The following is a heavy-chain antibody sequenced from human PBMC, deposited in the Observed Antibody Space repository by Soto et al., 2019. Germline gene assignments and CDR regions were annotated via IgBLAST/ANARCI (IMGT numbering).Heavy chain of an antibody. J-gene: IGHJ4*02. D-gene: IGHD1-7*01. Sequence: SETLSLTCTVSGGSISSGGYYWSWIRQHPGKGLEWIGYIYYSGSTYYNPSLKSRVTISVDTSKNQSSMKLSSVTAADTAVYYCATNYAGDFDYWGQGTLVTVSS. V-gene: IGHV4-31*03. CDR2: IYYSGST. CDR1: GGSISSGGYY. CDR3: ATNYAGDFDY.